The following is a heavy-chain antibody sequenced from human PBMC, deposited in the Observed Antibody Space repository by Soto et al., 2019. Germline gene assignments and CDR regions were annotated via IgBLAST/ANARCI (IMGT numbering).Heavy chain of an antibody. D-gene: IGHD6-13*01. CDR2: INPNSGGT. Sequence: GASVKVSCKASGYTFTGYYRHWVRQAPGQGLEWMGWINPNSGGTNYAQKFQGWVTMTRDTSISTAYMELSRLRSDDTAVYYCARDLRRYRSSYYYYGMDVWGQGTTVTVSS. CDR3: ARDLRRYRSSYYYYGMDV. J-gene: IGHJ6*02. CDR1: GYTFTGYY. V-gene: IGHV1-2*04.